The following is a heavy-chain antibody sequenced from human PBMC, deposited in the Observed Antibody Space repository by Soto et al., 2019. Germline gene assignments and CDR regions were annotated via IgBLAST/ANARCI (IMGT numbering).Heavy chain of an antibody. J-gene: IGHJ3*02. V-gene: IGHV1-69*12. D-gene: IGHD2-8*01. Sequence: QVQLVQSGAEVKKPGSSVKVSCKASGGTFSSYAISWVRQAPGQGLEWMGGIIPIFGTANYAQKFQGRVTXXAXEXXSTAYMELSSLRSEDTAVYYCARLYDMASPDAFDIWGQGTMVTVSS. CDR2: IIPIFGTA. CDR3: ARLYDMASPDAFDI. CDR1: GGTFSSYA.